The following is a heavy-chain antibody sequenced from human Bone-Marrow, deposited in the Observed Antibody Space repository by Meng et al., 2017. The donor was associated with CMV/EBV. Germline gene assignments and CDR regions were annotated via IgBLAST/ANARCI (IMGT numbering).Heavy chain of an antibody. CDR1: GFTFSSYS. V-gene: IGHV3-21*01. CDR2: ISSSSSYI. Sequence: GESLKISCAASGFTFSSYSMNWVRQAPGKGLEWVSSISSSSSYIYYADSVKGRFTISRDNAKNSLYLQMNSLRAEDTAVYYCARGYSGSYYDWIDYWGQGTLVTVSS. J-gene: IGHJ4*02. CDR3: ARGYSGSYYDWIDY. D-gene: IGHD1-26*01.